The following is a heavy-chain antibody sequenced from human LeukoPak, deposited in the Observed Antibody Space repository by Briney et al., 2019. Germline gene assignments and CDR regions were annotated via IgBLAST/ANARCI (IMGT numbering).Heavy chain of an antibody. CDR1: GYTFTSYG. D-gene: IGHD3-10*01. V-gene: IGHV1-18*01. J-gene: IGHJ6*03. CDR3: AREAHYYGSGSLYHYYYYMDV. CDR2: ISAYNGNT. Sequence: ASVKVSCKASGYTFTSYGISWVRQAPGQGLEWMGWISAYNGNTNYAQKLQGRVTMTTDTSTSTAYMELRSLRSDDTAVCYCAREAHYYGSGSLYHYYYYMDVWGKGTTVTVSS.